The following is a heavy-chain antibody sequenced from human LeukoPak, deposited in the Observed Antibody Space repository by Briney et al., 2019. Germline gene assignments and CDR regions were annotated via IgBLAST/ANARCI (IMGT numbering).Heavy chain of an antibody. CDR3: ARGGKYGCSGGSCYSDY. CDR2: IKAESGRT. V-gene: IGHV1-2*02. J-gene: IGHJ4*02. D-gene: IGHD2-15*01. Sequence: ASVKVSCKASGYMFTDYYLHWVRQAPGQGLEWMGWIKAESGRTHYAQKFQGGVTMTRDTSISTAYMELSRLRSDDTALYCCARGGKYGCSGGSCYSDYWGQGTLVTVSS. CDR1: GYMFTDYY.